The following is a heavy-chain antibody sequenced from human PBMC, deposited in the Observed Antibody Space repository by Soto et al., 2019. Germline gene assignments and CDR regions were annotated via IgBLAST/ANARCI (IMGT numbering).Heavy chain of an antibody. CDR2: ISYDGSNK. V-gene: IGHV3-30-3*01. Sequence: GGSLRLSCAASGFTFSSYAMHWVRQAPGKGLEWVAVISYDGSNKYYADSVKGRFTISRDNSKNTLYLQVNSLRAEDTAVYYCARGKTAAYYYYYGMDVWGQGTSVPVSS. CDR3: ARGKTAAYYYYYGMDV. CDR1: GFTFSSYA. J-gene: IGHJ6*02.